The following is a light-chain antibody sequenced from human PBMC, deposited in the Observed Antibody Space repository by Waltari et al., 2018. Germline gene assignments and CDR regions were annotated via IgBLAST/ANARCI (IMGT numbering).Light chain of an antibody. CDR1: QSLLHSNGYNY. CDR3: MPALQTPRT. CDR2: LGS. J-gene: IGKJ1*01. V-gene: IGKV2-28*01. Sequence: DIVMTQSPLSLPVTPGEPASISCRSSQSLLHSNGYNYLDWYLQKPGQSPQLLIYLGSNRASVVPDRFSGRVSVTDFTLTLSRVEAEDVWVYYCMPALQTPRTFGQWTKVEIK.